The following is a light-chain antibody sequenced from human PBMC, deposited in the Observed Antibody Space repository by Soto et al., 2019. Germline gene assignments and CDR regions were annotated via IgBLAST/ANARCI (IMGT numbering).Light chain of an antibody. J-gene: IGKJ2*01. CDR2: DAS. V-gene: IGKV3-11*01. CDR3: QQRSSWYT. Sequence: EIVLTQSPATLSLSPGERATLSCRASQSVSSYLAWHQQKPGQAPSLLIYDASNRATGIPDRFSGSGSGTDFTLTISSLEPEDFAVYYCQQRSSWYTFGQGTKLEIK. CDR1: QSVSSY.